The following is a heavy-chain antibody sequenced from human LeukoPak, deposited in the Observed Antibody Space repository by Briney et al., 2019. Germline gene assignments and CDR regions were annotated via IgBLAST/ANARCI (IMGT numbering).Heavy chain of an antibody. CDR3: ARLMVAASAREFDY. CDR1: GYNFPNYW. Sequence: GESLKISYKGSGYNFPNYWIGWVRQMPGKGLEWMGIIYPGDSDTRYSPSFQGQVTISADKSISTAYLQWSSLKASDTAMYYCARLMVAASAREFDYWGQGTLVTVSS. J-gene: IGHJ4*02. CDR2: IYPGDSDT. D-gene: IGHD2-15*01. V-gene: IGHV5-51*01.